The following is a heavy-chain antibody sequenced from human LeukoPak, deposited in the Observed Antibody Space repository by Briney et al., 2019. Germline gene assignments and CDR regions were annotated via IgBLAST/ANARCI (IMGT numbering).Heavy chain of an antibody. Sequence: GGSLRLSCAASGFTFSSYWMNWARQAPGKGLEWVASINHNGNVNYYVDSVKGRFTISRDNAKNSLYLQMSNLRAEDTAVYYCAKTDCGSTSCHYYYGMDVWGQGTTVTVSS. CDR1: GFTFSSYW. J-gene: IGHJ6*02. D-gene: IGHD2-2*01. CDR3: AKTDCGSTSCHYYYGMDV. CDR2: INHNGNVN. V-gene: IGHV3-7*03.